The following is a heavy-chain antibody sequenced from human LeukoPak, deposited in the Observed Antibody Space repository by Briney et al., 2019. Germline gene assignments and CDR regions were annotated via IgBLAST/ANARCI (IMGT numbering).Heavy chain of an antibody. CDR2: IHYGGNT. Sequence: SETLSLTCTVSGGSINSNTDYWGWIRQPPGKGPEWIGSIHYGGNTYYNPSLKSRVTISVDTSKNQFSLKLSSVTAADTAVYYCARARREYSYGYRPNEMGHYFDHWGQGTLVTVSS. D-gene: IGHD5-18*01. CDR3: ARARREYSYGYRPNEMGHYFDH. CDR1: GGSINSNTDY. V-gene: IGHV4-39*07. J-gene: IGHJ4*02.